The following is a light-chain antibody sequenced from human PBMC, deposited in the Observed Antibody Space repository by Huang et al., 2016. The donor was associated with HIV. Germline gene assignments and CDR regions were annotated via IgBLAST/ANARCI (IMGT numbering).Light chain of an antibody. J-gene: IGKJ4*01. V-gene: IGKV1-27*01. CDR1: QGIDTY. Sequence: DIEMTPSPSSLSASIGDTVTITCRASQGIDTYLAWYQQKPGKVPELLIYGASTLQPGIPARFSGSGSETDCSLTINNLQPEDVATYFCQRYNSAPLTFGGGTKVAIK. CDR2: GAS. CDR3: QRYNSAPLT.